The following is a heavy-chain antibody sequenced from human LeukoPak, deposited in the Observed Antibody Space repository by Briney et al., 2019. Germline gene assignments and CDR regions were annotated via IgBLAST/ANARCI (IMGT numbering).Heavy chain of an antibody. V-gene: IGHV1-69*13. CDR1: GGTLSTYV. J-gene: IGHJ6*02. Sequence: SGKVSCKASGGTLSTYVISWLRKAPEQGLEWMGGIIPIFGTANYAQKFQGRVTITADESTSTAYMELSSLRSEDTAVYYCARNYYGMDVWGQGTTVTVSS. CDR2: IIPIFGTA. CDR3: ARNYYGMDV.